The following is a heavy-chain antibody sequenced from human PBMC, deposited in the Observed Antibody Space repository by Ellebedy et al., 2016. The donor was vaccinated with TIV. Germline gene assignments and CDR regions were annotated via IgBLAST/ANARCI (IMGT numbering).Heavy chain of an antibody. Sequence: ASVKVSCKASGGTFSSYPISWVRQAPGQGLEWMGRIIPILGITNYAQKFQARVTIIADTSMSTAYMELSSLRSEDTAVYYCARGEAYGGNSEWGQGTLVTVSS. CDR2: IIPILGIT. CDR3: ARGEAYGGNSE. J-gene: IGHJ4*02. V-gene: IGHV1-69*02. D-gene: IGHD4-23*01. CDR1: GGTFSSYP.